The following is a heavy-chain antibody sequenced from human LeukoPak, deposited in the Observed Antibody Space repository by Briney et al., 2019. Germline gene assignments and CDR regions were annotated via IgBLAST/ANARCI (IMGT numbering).Heavy chain of an antibody. CDR2: INPSGGST. J-gene: IGHJ5*02. CDR1: GYTFTSYY. D-gene: IGHD3-10*01. V-gene: IGHV1-46*01. Sequence: ASVKVSCKASGYTFTSYYMHWVRQAPGQGLEWMGIINPSGGSTSYAQKFQGRVTMTRNTSISTAYMELSSLRSEDTAVYYCARTYYYGSGSHRFDPWGQGTLVTVSS. CDR3: ARTYYYGSGSHRFDP.